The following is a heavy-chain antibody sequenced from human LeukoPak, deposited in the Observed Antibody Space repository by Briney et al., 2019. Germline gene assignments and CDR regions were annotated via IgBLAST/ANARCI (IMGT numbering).Heavy chain of an antibody. D-gene: IGHD5-18*01. CDR3: IYGYTLDF. CDR1: GFPVNSKY. V-gene: IGHV3-53*01. J-gene: IGHJ4*02. CDR2: IYSGGST. Sequence: GGSLRLSCAACGFPVNSKYMMWVRKARGGGLEWVTVIYSGGSTKFADSGKGRFTISRGNSKNTQYLQMNSLRADDTAVYYCIYGYTLDFWGQGTLVTVSS.